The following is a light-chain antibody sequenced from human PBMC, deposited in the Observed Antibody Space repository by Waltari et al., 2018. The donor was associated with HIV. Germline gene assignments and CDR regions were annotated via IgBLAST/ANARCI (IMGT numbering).Light chain of an antibody. J-gene: IGLJ3*02. V-gene: IGLV1-40*01. CDR1: SSNLRDGSE. CDR2: GNT. CDR3: PSYDSSLSGWV. Sequence: QSVLTQPPSVSGAPGQSVTISCSGTSSNLRDGSEIHWYQQLPGTAPRLRIYGNTKRPSGGPDRFAGSKSGTSASLAITGLQSEDVADYYCPSYDSSLSGWVFGGGTKLTVV.